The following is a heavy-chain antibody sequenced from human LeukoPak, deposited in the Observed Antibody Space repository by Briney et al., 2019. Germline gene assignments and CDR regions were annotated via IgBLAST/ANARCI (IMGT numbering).Heavy chain of an antibody. J-gene: IGHJ4*02. Sequence: GASVKVSCKASGYTFTSYYMHWVRQATGQGLEWMGWMNPNSGNTGYAQKFQGRVTMTRNTSISTAYMGLSSLRSEDTAVYYCARARGSSWRDYWGQGTLVTVSS. CDR3: ARARGSSWRDY. CDR1: GYTFTSYY. D-gene: IGHD6-13*01. CDR2: MNPNSGNT. V-gene: IGHV1-8*02.